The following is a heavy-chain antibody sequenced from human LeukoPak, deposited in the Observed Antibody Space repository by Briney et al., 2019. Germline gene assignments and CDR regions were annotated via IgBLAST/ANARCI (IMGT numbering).Heavy chain of an antibody. CDR1: GYTFSGYY. J-gene: IGHJ3*02. CDR3: TMELRVVVPAAISAFDI. D-gene: IGHD2-2*01. Sequence: GASVKVSCKASGYTFSGYYIHWVRQAPGQGLEWMGWISAYNGNTNYAQKLQGRVTMTTDTSTSTAYMELRSLRSDDTAVYYCTMELRVVVPAAISAFDIWGQGTMVTVSS. CDR2: ISAYNGNT. V-gene: IGHV1-18*04.